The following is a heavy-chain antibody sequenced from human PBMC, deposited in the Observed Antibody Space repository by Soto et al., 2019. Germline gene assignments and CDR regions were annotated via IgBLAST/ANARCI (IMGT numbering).Heavy chain of an antibody. V-gene: IGHV1-69*13. CDR3: ARGRIAARPGAEYFQH. CDR1: GGTFSSYA. D-gene: IGHD6-6*01. CDR2: IIPIFGTA. Sequence: ASVKVSCKASGGTFSSYAISWVRQAPGQGLEWMGGIIPIFGTANYAQKFQGRVTITADESTSTAYMELSSLRSEDTAVYYCARGRIAARPGAEYFQHWGQGTLVTVSS. J-gene: IGHJ1*01.